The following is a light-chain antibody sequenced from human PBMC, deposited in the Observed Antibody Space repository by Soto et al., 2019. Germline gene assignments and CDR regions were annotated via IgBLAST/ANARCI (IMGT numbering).Light chain of an antibody. CDR1: QTVGSN. J-gene: IGKJ1*01. Sequence: EVVLTQSPATLSVSPGERATLSCRASQTVGSNLAWYQHKPGQAPRLLVSGASTRATGVPARFSGSGSGTEFALTISGLQSEDFTVYFCQQYNTRPQTFGQGTKLDIK. CDR2: GAS. CDR3: QQYNTRPQT. V-gene: IGKV3-15*01.